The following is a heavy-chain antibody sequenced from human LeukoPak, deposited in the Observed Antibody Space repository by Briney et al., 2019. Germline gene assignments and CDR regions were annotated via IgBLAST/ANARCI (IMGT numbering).Heavy chain of an antibody. V-gene: IGHV3-74*01. J-gene: IGHJ3*02. CDR1: GFTFSTDW. CDR3: ARVVYYYDSSGRYAFDI. CDR2: INSDGSST. Sequence: GGSLRLSCAVSGFTFSTDWMHWVRQAPGKGLVWVSRINSDGSSTSYADSVKGRFTISRDNAKNTLYLQMNSLRAEDTAVYYCARVVYYYDSSGRYAFDIWGQGTMVTVSS. D-gene: IGHD3-22*01.